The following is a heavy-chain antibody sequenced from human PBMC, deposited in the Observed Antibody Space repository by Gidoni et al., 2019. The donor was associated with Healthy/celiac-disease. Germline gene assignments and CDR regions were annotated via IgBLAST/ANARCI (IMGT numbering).Heavy chain of an antibody. V-gene: IGHV4-34*01. CDR1: GGSFSGYY. J-gene: IGHJ6*03. Sequence: QVQLQQWGAGLLKPWETRSLTCAVYGGSFSGYYWSWIRQPPGKGLECIGEINHSGRTNYHPSLKSRVTISVDTSKNQFSLKLSSVTAADTAVYYCARGQLVPFYYYYYYYMDVWGKGTTVTVSS. CDR3: ARGQLVPFYYYYYYYMDV. D-gene: IGHD6-13*01. CDR2: INHSGRT.